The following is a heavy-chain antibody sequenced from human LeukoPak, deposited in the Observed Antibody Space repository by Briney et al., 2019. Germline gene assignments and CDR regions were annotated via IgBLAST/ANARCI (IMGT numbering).Heavy chain of an antibody. CDR3: ASDRTMTTVTSGQSWDDP. J-gene: IGHJ5*02. D-gene: IGHD4-17*01. CDR2: FDPDDGAR. Sequence: ASVKVSCKASGYTFTSYAMNWVRQAPGQGLEWMGRFDPDDGARIYSQRFQDRFLMTEDPSSDTAYMELSGLRSEDTAVYFCASDRTMTTVTSGQSWDDPWGQGTLVTVSS. CDR1: GYTFTSYA. V-gene: IGHV1-24*01.